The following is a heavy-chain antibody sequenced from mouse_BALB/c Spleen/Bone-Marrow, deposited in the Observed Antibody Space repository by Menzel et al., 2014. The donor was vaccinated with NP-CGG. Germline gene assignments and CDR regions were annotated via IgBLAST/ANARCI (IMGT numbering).Heavy chain of an antibody. V-gene: IGHV2-9*02. J-gene: IGHJ3*01. CDR1: GFSLTSYG. CDR3: ARDLYYDYDEGFAY. CDR2: IWAGGST. D-gene: IGHD2-4*01. Sequence: VKLVESGPGLVAPSQSLSITCTVSGFSLTSYGVHWVRQPPGKGLEWLGVIWAGGSTNYNSALMSRLSISKDNSKSXVFLKMNSLQTDDTAMYYCARDLYYDYDEGFAYWGQGTLVTVSA.